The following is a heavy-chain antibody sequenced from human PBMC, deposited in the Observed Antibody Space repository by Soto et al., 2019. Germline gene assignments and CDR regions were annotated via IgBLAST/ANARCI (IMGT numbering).Heavy chain of an antibody. Sequence: GGSLRLSCAASGFTFSNYEMIWVRQAPGKGLEWVSYISSSGAAIYYADSVKGRFTISRDTSKNMLYLQMNSLGAEDTAVYYCARDLNYWSLLIDHWGQGTLVTVSS. J-gene: IGHJ4*02. CDR1: GFTFSNYE. CDR2: ISSSGAAI. V-gene: IGHV3-48*03. D-gene: IGHD2-8*02. CDR3: ARDLNYWSLLIDH.